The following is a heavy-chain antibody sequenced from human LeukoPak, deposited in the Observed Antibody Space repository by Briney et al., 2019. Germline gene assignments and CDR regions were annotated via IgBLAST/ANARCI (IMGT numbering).Heavy chain of an antibody. J-gene: IGHJ4*02. CDR1: GGSISSGGYS. V-gene: IGHV4-30-2*01. CDR2: IYHSGST. CDR3: AREGRYYDILTGLSYFDY. D-gene: IGHD3-9*01. Sequence: SQTLSLTCAVSGGSISSGGYSWSWIRQPPGKGLEWIGYIYHSGSTYYNPSLKSRVTISVDRSKNQFSLKLSSVTAADTAVYYCAREGRYYDILTGLSYFDYWGQGTLVTVSS.